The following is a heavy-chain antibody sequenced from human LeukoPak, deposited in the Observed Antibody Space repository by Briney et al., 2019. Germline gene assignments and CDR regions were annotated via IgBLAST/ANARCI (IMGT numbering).Heavy chain of an antibody. D-gene: IGHD4-11*01. CDR1: GFTFSSYG. CDR3: ARAYSNYEYFDY. CDR2: ISGSGGST. Sequence: PGGTLRLSCAASGFTFSSYGMSWVRQAPGKGLEWVSAISGSGGSTYYADSVKGRFTISRDNAKNSLYLQMNSLRAEDTALYYCARAYSNYEYFDYWGQGTLVTVSS. J-gene: IGHJ4*02. V-gene: IGHV3-23*01.